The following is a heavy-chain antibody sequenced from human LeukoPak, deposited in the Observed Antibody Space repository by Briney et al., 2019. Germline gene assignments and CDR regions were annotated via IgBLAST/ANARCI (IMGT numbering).Heavy chain of an antibody. CDR1: GYTFTGYY. Sequence: ASVKVSCKASGYTFTGYYMHWVRQAPGQGLEWMGRINPNSGGTNYAQKFQGRVTMTRDTSISTAYMELSRLRSDDTAVCYCARSASLLLWFGEPVDYWGQGTLVTVSS. J-gene: IGHJ4*02. CDR3: ARSASLLLWFGEPVDY. V-gene: IGHV1-2*06. CDR2: INPNSGGT. D-gene: IGHD3-10*01.